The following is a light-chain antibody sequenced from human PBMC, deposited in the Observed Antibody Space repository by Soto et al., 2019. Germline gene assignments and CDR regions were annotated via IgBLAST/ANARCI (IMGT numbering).Light chain of an antibody. V-gene: IGKV3-20*01. J-gene: IGKJ4*01. CDR2: GAS. CDR3: QQYGSSPQT. Sequence: EIVLTQSPGPLSLSPGERATLSCRASQSGSSSYLAWYQQKPGQAPRLLIYGASSRATGIRDRFSGSGSGTDFTLTISRLEPEDCAVYYCQQYGSSPQTFGGGTKVEI. CDR1: QSGSSSY.